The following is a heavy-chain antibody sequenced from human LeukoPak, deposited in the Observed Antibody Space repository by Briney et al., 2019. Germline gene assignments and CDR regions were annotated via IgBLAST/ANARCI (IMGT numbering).Heavy chain of an antibody. J-gene: IGHJ4*02. CDR1: GGXFSSYA. Sequence: SVKVSCKASGGXFSSYAISWVRQAPGQGLEWMGRIIPILGIANYAQKFQGRVTITADKSTSTAYMELNSLRSEDTAVYYCARAGRDGYNLDYWGQGTLVTVSS. D-gene: IGHD5-24*01. CDR3: ARAGRDGYNLDY. CDR2: IIPILGIA. V-gene: IGHV1-69*04.